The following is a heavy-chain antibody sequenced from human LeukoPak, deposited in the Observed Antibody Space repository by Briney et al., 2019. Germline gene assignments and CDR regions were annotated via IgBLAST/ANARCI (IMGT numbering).Heavy chain of an antibody. CDR2: IIPIFGRT. CDR3: ARFRYQLLYMAY. V-gene: IGHV1-69*13. CDR1: GGTFSSYP. J-gene: IGHJ4*02. Sequence: SVKVSCKASGGTFSSYPISWVRQAPGQGLEWMGGIIPIFGRTNYAQKFQGRVTITADESTSTAYMELRSLRSDDTAVYYCARFRYQLLYMAYWGQGTLVTVSS. D-gene: IGHD2-2*02.